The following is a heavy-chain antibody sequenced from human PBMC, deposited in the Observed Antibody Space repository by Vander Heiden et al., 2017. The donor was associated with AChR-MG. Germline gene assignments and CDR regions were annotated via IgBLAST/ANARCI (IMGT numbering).Heavy chain of an antibody. CDR1: GGSFSGYY. CDR3: ASLRLTTVTYYFDY. Sequence: QVQLQQWGAGLLKPSATLSLTCAVYGGSFSGYYWSWIRQPPGKGLEWIGEINHSGSTNYNPSLKSRVTISVDTSKNQFSLKLSSVTAADTAVYYCASLRLTTVTYYFDYWGQGTLVTVSS. CDR2: INHSGST. J-gene: IGHJ4*02. V-gene: IGHV4-34*01. D-gene: IGHD4-17*01.